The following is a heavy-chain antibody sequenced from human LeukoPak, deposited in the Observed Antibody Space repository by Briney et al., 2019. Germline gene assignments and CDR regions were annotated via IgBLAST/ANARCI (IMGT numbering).Heavy chain of an antibody. J-gene: IGHJ4*02. Sequence: SETLSLTCTVSGGSISSSGDYWSWIRQPPGKGLEWIGEINHSGSTNYNPSLKSRVTISVDTSKNQFSLKLSSVTAADTAVYYCARGAAVPTPLDYWGQGTLVTVSS. V-gene: IGHV4-39*07. CDR1: GGSISSSGDY. D-gene: IGHD2-2*01. CDR3: ARGAAVPTPLDY. CDR2: INHSGST.